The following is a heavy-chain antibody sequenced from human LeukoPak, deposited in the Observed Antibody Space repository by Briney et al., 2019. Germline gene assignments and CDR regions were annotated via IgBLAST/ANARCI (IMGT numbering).Heavy chain of an antibody. D-gene: IGHD4-17*01. Sequence: ASVKVSCKVSGYTLTELSMHWVRQAPGKGLEWMGGFDPEDGETIYAQKFQGRVTMTEDTSTDTAYKELSSLRSEDTAVYYCANSYGDYRAGDAFDIWGQGTMVTVSS. CDR1: GYTLTELS. CDR3: ANSYGDYRAGDAFDI. V-gene: IGHV1-24*01. J-gene: IGHJ3*02. CDR2: FDPEDGET.